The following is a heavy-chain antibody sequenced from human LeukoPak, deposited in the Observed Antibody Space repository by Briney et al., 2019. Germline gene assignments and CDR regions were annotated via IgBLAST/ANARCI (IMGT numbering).Heavy chain of an antibody. V-gene: IGHV3-30*04. CDR3: ARESAFDI. CDR1: GVTFSSYA. Sequence: GGSLRLSCAAYGVTFSSYAMHWVRQAPGKGLEWVAVISYDGSNKYYADSVKGRFTISRDNSKNTLYLQMNSLRAEDTAVYYCARESAFDIWGQGTMVTVSS. CDR2: ISYDGSNK. J-gene: IGHJ3*02.